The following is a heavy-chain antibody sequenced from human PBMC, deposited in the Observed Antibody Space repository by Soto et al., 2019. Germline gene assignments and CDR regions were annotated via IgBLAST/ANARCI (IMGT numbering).Heavy chain of an antibody. D-gene: IGHD3-10*01. CDR3: TRGGVRVFCSPVRIDP. Sequence: QVQLVQSGAEVKKPGSSVKVSCKSSGGTFSTYGFFWVRQAPGQGLEWMGGIIPIFGTTNYAQKFQDRVTIHTHESTRTVYMELNSLQYEHTAVYYCTRGGVRVFCSPVRIDPWGQGTLVTVSS. J-gene: IGHJ5*02. CDR2: IIPIFGTT. V-gene: IGHV1-69*01. CDR1: GGTFSTYG.